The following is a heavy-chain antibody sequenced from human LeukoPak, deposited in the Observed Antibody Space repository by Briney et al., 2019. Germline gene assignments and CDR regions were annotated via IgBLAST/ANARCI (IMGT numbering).Heavy chain of an antibody. CDR1: GFTFSNYW. V-gene: IGHV3-74*01. CDR3: ARGADSGYSSDN. D-gene: IGHD3-9*01. J-gene: IGHJ4*02. Sequence: GGSLRLSCAASGFTFSNYWMHWVRQAPGKGLVWVSRSDGSSTNYADSVKGRFTISRDNAKNTLYLQMNSLRAEDTAVYYCARGADSGYSSDNWGQGTLVSVSS. CDR2: SDGSST.